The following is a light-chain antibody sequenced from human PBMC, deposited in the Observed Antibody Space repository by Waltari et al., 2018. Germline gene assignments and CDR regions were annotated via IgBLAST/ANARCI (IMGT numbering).Light chain of an antibody. CDR3: AAWNDSLNGPV. Sequence: SVLTQPPSASGTPGPRVTSSCARSRPNIGSNTVNWYQQLPGPAPKLLIYSNNQRPSGVPDRFSGSKSGTSASLAISGLQSEDEADYYCAAWNDSLNGPVFGGGTKLTVL. CDR2: SNN. J-gene: IGLJ3*02. V-gene: IGLV1-44*01. CDR1: RPNIGSNT.